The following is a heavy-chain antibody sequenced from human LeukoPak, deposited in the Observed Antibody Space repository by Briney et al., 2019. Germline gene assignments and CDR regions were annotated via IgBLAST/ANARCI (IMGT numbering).Heavy chain of an antibody. CDR1: GFTFSSYG. J-gene: IGHJ4*02. V-gene: IGHV3-30*18. CDR2: ISYDGSNK. D-gene: IGHD5-18*01. Sequence: GRSLRLSCAASGFTFSSYGMHWVRQAPGKGLEWVAVISYDGSNKYYADSVKGRFTISRDNSKNTLYLQMNSLRAEDTAVYYCAKVAMVDYWGQGTLVTVPS. CDR3: AKVAMVDY.